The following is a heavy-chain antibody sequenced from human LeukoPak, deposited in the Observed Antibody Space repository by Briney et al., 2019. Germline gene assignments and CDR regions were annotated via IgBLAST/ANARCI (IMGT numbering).Heavy chain of an antibody. CDR2: IYYSGST. D-gene: IGHD1-26*01. Sequence: PSETLSLTCTVSGGSISSSSYYWGWIRQPPGKGLEWIGSIYYSGSTYYNPSLKSRVTISVDTSKNQFSLKLSSVTAADTAVYYCARDSSGYSGSYSDYYYYYMDVWGKGTTVTVSS. CDR1: GGSISSSSYY. J-gene: IGHJ6*03. CDR3: ARDSSGYSGSYSDYYYYYMDV. V-gene: IGHV4-39*07.